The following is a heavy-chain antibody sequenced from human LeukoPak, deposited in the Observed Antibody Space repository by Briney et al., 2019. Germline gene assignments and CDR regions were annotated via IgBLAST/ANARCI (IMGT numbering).Heavy chain of an antibody. D-gene: IGHD6-19*01. CDR1: GGSTSSYY. J-gene: IGHJ5*02. CDR2: IFYSGST. V-gene: IGHV4-59*01. CDR3: ARGHYSSGWYGERGTPWFDP. Sequence: SETLSLTCTVSGGSTSSYYWSWIRQPPGKGLEWIGYIFYSGSTNYNPSLKSRVTMSVDTSKNQFSLKLSSVTAADTAVYYCARGHYSSGWYGERGTPWFDPWGQGTLVTVSS.